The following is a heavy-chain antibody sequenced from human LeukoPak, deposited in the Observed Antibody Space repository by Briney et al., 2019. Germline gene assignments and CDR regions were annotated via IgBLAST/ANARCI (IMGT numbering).Heavy chain of an antibody. CDR3: ARSDYDYVWGYFDC. D-gene: IGHD3-16*01. V-gene: IGHV4-59*01. J-gene: IGHJ4*02. CDR1: GGSISSYY. Sequence: SETLSLTCTVSGGSISSYYWSWIRQPPGKGLEWIGYIYYSGSTNYNPSLKSRVTISVDTSKNQFSLKLSSVTAADTAVYYCARSDYDYVWGYFDCWGQGTLVTVSS. CDR2: IYYSGST.